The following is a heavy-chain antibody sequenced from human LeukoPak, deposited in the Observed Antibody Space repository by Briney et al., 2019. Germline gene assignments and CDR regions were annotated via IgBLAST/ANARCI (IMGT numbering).Heavy chain of an antibody. CDR1: GYTFTSYG. D-gene: IGHD1-1*01. V-gene: IGHV1-18*01. Sequence: ASVKVSCKASGYTFTSYGISWVRQAPGQGLEWMGWISAYNGNTNYAQKLQGRVTMTTDTSTSTAYMELRSLRSDDTAVYYCARGLPNWPPSLYYYYGMDVWGRGTTVTVSS. J-gene: IGHJ6*02. CDR2: ISAYNGNT. CDR3: ARGLPNWPPSLYYYYGMDV.